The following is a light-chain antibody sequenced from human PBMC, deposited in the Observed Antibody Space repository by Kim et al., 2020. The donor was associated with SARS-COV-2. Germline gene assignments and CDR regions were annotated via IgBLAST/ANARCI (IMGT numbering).Light chain of an antibody. V-gene: IGLV1-44*01. J-gene: IGLJ3*02. CDR2: SND. CDR1: ISNIGSNV. CDR3: AAWDDSLKGSV. Sequence: GQGVNISCSGSISNIGSNVVTWYQQLPGTAPKLLMYSNDYRPSGVPDRFSGSKSGTSASLAISGLQSEDEADYYCAAWDDSLKGSVFGGGTQLTVL.